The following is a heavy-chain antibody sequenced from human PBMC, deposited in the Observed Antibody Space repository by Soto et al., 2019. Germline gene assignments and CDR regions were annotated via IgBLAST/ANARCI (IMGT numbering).Heavy chain of an antibody. V-gene: IGHV3-23*01. J-gene: IGHJ6*02. CDR1: GFSFSTYA. CDR2: IGGGGRTT. CDR3: GKPGQVDV. Sequence: EVQLLESGGGLVQPGGSLRLSCAASGFSFSTYAMTWVRQAPGKGLEWVSTIGGGGRTTYYADSVKGRFSISRDNSSDTVYLQMNSLGAEDTPVDYWGKPGQVDVWGRVTTGTVTS.